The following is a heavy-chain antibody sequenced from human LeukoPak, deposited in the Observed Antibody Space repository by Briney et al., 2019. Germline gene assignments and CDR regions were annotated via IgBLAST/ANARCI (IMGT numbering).Heavy chain of an antibody. CDR2: IYYSGST. CDR1: GGSISNNY. V-gene: IGHV4-59*08. CDR3: ARGGSAYSLDY. J-gene: IGHJ4*02. D-gene: IGHD3-22*01. Sequence: SETLSLTCTVSGGSISNNYWSWIRQPPGKGLEWIGYIYYSGSTNYNPSLKSRVLISVDTSRNHFSLKLTSVTAADTAVYYCARGGSAYSLDYWGQGTLVTVSS.